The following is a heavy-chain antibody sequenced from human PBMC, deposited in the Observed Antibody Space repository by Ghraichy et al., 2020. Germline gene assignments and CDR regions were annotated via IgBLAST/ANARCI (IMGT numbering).Heavy chain of an antibody. V-gene: IGHV4-39*01. D-gene: IGHD3-22*01. Sequence: SQTLSLTCTVSGGSISSSSYYWGSIRQPPGKGLEWIGSIYYSGSTYYNPSLKSRVTISVDTSKNQFSLKLSSVTAADTAVYYCARGYFYDSSGYYLYFQHWGQGTLVTVSS. CDR3: ARGYFYDSSGYYLYFQH. CDR1: GGSISSSSYY. J-gene: IGHJ1*01. CDR2: IYYSGST.